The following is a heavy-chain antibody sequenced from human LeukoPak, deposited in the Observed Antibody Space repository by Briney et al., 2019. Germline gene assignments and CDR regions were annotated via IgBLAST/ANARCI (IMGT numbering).Heavy chain of an antibody. CDR1: GFTFSSYE. CDR3: VQESSSLLRSYFDY. CDR2: ISSSGSTI. Sequence: PGGPLRLSCAASGFTFSSYEMNWVRQAPGKGLEWVSYISSSGSTIYYADSVKGRFTISRDNAKNSLYLQMNSLRAEDTAVYYCVQESSSLLRSYFDYWGQGTLVTVSS. D-gene: IGHD2-15*01. V-gene: IGHV3-48*03. J-gene: IGHJ4*02.